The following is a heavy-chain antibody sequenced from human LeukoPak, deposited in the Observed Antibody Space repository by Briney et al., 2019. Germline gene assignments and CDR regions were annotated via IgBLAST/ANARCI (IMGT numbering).Heavy chain of an antibody. CDR1: GGSISSYY. D-gene: IGHD3-16*01. CDR2: IYCSGST. V-gene: IGHV4-59*01. J-gene: IGHJ4*02. CDR3: ARVSQGGYFDY. Sequence: SETLSLTCTVSGGSISSYYWSWIRQPPGKGLEWIGYIYCSGSTNYNPSLKSRVTISVDTSKNQFSLKLSSVTAADTAVYYCARVSQGGYFDYWGQGTLVTVSS.